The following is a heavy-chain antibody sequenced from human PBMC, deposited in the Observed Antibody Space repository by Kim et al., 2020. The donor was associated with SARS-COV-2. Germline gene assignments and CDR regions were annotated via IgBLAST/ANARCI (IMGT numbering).Heavy chain of an antibody. Sequence: GGSLRLSCAASGFKFSDYSMSWVRQAPGKGLEWVSLIRPRGPAASYAYSFQGRFTVSRDDSINPLFLQMSGLKAEDTATYYCAKEYDSVAYSHYSIWGQGILVTVSA. CDR2: IRPRGPAA. CDR1: GFKFSDYS. V-gene: IGHV3-23*01. D-gene: IGHD2-15*01. J-gene: IGHJ4*02. CDR3: AKEYDSVAYSHYSI.